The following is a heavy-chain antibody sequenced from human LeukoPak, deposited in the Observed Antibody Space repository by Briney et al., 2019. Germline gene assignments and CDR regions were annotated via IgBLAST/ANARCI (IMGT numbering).Heavy chain of an antibody. Sequence: GSVKVSCKASGYTFTGYYMHWVRQAPGQGLEWMGWINSNSGGTNYAQKFQGRVTMTRDASISTAYMELSRLRSDDTAVYYCARSPHILTGENFGYWGQGTLVTVSS. CDR2: INSNSGGT. CDR3: ARSPHILTGENFGY. D-gene: IGHD3-9*01. J-gene: IGHJ4*02. V-gene: IGHV1-2*02. CDR1: GYTFTGYY.